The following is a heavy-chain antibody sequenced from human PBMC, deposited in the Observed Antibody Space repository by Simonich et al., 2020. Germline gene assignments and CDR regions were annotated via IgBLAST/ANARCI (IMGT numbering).Heavy chain of an antibody. CDR3: ARWIAVAGTGAYGMDV. Sequence: EVQLVESGGGLVKPGGSLRLSCAASGFTFSSYSMNWVRQAPGKGLEWVSSISSSSSYIYYADTVKSRFTISGDNAKNSLYLQMNSLRAEDTAVYYCARWIAVAGTGAYGMDVWGQGTTVTVSS. V-gene: IGHV3-21*01. CDR1: GFTFSSYS. CDR2: ISSSSSYI. J-gene: IGHJ6*02. D-gene: IGHD6-19*01.